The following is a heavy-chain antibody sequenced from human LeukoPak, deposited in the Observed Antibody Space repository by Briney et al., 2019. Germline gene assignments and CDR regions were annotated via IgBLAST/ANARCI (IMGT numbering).Heavy chain of an antibody. CDR3: ARTAAAGTGARDYYYYGMDV. CDR2: IYYSGST. CDR1: GGSISSSSYY. Sequence: SETLSLTCTVSGGSISSSSYYWGWIRQPPGKGLEWIGCIYYSGSTYYNPSRKSRFTISVDTSKNHFSLKLSSLTAADTAVYYCARTAAAGTGARDYYYYGMDVWGQGTTVTVSS. J-gene: IGHJ6*02. D-gene: IGHD6-13*01. V-gene: IGHV4-39*02.